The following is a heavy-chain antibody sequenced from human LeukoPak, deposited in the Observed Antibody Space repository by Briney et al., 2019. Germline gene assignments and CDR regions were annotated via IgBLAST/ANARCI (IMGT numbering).Heavy chain of an antibody. V-gene: IGHV1-2*04. CDR3: ARDRGSEWLLLH. CDR2: INPNSGGT. J-gene: IGHJ4*02. D-gene: IGHD3-22*01. Sequence: ASVKVSCKASGYTFTSYGISWVRQAPGQGLEWMGWINPNSGGTNYAQKFQGWVTMTRDTSISTAYMELSRLRSDDTAVYYCARDRGSEWLLLHWGQGTLVTVSS. CDR1: GYTFTSYG.